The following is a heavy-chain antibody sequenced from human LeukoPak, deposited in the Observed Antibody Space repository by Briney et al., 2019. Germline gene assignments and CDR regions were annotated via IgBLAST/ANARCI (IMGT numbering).Heavy chain of an antibody. V-gene: IGHV4-59*01. J-gene: IGHJ4*02. D-gene: IGHD6-6*01. CDR2: IHYSGST. CDR3: ARETVYSSSSGFDY. Sequence: SETLSLTCTVSGGSISSYYWSWIRQPPGKGLEWIGYIHYSGSTNYNPSLKSRVTISVDTSKNQFSLKLSSVTAADTAVYYCARETVYSSSSGFDYWGQGTLVTVSS. CDR1: GGSISSYY.